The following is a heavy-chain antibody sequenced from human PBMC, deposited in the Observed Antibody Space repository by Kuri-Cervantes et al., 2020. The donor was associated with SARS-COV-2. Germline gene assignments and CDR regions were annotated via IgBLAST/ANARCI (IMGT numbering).Heavy chain of an antibody. CDR2: ISSSSYI. CDR3: AREVAEHDYVWGSYRPHYYYYYMDV. V-gene: IGHV3-21*01. Sequence: GESLKISCAASGFTFSSYSMNWVRQAPGKGLEWVSSISSSSYIYYADSVKGRFTISRDNAKNSLYLQMNSLRAEDTAVYYCAREVAEHDYVWGSYRPHYYYYYMDVWGKGTTVTVSS. J-gene: IGHJ6*03. D-gene: IGHD3-16*02. CDR1: GFTFSSYS.